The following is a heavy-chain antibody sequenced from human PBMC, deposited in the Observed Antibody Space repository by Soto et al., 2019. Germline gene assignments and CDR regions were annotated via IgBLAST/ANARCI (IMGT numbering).Heavy chain of an antibody. CDR1: GFTFSSYA. V-gene: IGHV3-23*01. CDR3: AKDVRNDYGDPDAFDI. D-gene: IGHD4-17*01. J-gene: IGHJ3*02. CDR2: ISGSGGST. Sequence: GGSLRLSCAASGFTFSSYAMSWVRQAPGKGLEWVSAISGSGGSTYYADSVKGRFTISRDNSKNTLYLQMNSLRAEDTAVYYCAKDVRNDYGDPDAFDIWGQGTMVTVSS.